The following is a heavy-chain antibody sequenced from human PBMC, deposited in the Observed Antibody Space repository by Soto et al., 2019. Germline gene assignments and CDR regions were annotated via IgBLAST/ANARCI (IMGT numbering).Heavy chain of an antibody. Sequence: GGSLRLSCAASGFTFGDYAMHWVRQAPGKGLEWVSLISWDGGSTYYADSVKGRFTISRDNSKNSLYLQMNSLRAEDTALYYCAKPDRSDYYGMDVWGQGTTVTVSS. CDR2: ISWDGGST. CDR3: AKPDRSDYYGMDV. D-gene: IGHD3-22*01. J-gene: IGHJ6*02. CDR1: GFTFGDYA. V-gene: IGHV3-43D*04.